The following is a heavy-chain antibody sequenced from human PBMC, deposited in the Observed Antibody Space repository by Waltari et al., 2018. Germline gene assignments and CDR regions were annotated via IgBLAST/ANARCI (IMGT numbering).Heavy chain of an antibody. D-gene: IGHD3-3*01. J-gene: IGHJ4*02. CDR3: AKDLSRPITIFGVVSPVDY. CDR1: GFTFSSYA. V-gene: IGHV3-23*01. CDR2: ISGSGGST. Sequence: EVQLLESGGGLVQPGGSLRLSCAASGFTFSSYAMSWVRQAPGKGLEWVSAISGSGGSTYYADSVKGRFTISRDNSKNTLYLQMNSLRAEDTAVYYCAKDLSRPITIFGVVSPVDYWGQGTLVTVSS.